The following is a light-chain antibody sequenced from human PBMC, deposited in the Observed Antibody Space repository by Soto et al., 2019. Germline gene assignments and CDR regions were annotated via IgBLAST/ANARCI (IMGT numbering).Light chain of an antibody. CDR2: DAS. CDR1: QSVSTY. J-gene: IGKJ1*01. Sequence: EIVLTQSPATLSLSPGQRATLSCRASQSVSTYLAWYQQKPGQAPRLLIYDASTRATGIPARFSGSGSGTDFTLPIRSLEPEDVAVYYCQQRSNWPPTWTFGQGPKVEIK. CDR3: QQRSNWPPTWT. V-gene: IGKV3-11*01.